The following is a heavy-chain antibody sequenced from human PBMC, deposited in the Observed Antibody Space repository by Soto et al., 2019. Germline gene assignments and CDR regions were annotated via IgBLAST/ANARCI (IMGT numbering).Heavy chain of an antibody. D-gene: IGHD5-18*01. V-gene: IGHV4-59*01. J-gene: IGHJ5*02. CDR2: IYYSGST. CDR1: GGSISSYY. Sequence: SETLSLTCTVSGGSISSYYWSWIRQPPGKGLEWIGYIYYSGSTNYNPSLKSRVTISVDTSKNQFSLKLSSVTAADTAVYYCARGGVSAMVMFDPWGQGTLVTVSS. CDR3: ARGGVSAMVMFDP.